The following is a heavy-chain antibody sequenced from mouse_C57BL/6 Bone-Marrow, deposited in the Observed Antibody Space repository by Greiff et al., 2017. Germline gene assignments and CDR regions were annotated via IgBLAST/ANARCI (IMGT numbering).Heavy chain of an antibody. CDR1: GYTFTSYT. D-gene: IGHD1-1*01. Sequence: QVQLQQSGAELARPGASVKISCKASGYTFTSYTMHWVKQRPGQGLEWIGYINPSSGYTKYNQKFKDKATLTADKSSSTAYMQLSSLTSEDSAVYYCAKNYYGSRFAYWGQGTLVTVSA. CDR2: INPSSGYT. CDR3: AKNYYGSRFAY. V-gene: IGHV1-4*01. J-gene: IGHJ3*01.